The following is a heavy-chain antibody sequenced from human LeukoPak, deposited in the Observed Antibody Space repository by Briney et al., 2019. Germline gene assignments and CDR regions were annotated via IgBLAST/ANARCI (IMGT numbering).Heavy chain of an antibody. D-gene: IGHD2-21*01. Sequence: GGSLRLSCAASGFTFHIYAMNWVRQAPGKGLEWVSAISGSGGSTYYADSVKGRFTISRDNSKNTLYLQMNSLRAEDTAVYYCAKDGFLWAFDYWGQGTLVTVSS. CDR1: GFTFHIYA. CDR2: ISGSGGST. CDR3: AKDGFLWAFDY. J-gene: IGHJ4*02. V-gene: IGHV3-23*01.